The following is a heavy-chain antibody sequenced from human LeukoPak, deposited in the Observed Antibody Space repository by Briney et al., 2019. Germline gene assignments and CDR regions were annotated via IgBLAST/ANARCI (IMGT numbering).Heavy chain of an antibody. Sequence: LSLTCAVYGGSFSGYYWSWIRQAPGKGLEWVGFIRSKAYGGTTEYAASVKGRFTISRDDSKSIAYLQMNSLKTEDTAVYYCTRLGNLYRGPFDIWGQGTMVTVSS. CDR3: TRLGNLYRGPFDI. CDR1: GGSFSGYY. D-gene: IGHD1-26*01. V-gene: IGHV3-49*03. J-gene: IGHJ3*02. CDR2: IRSKAYGGTT.